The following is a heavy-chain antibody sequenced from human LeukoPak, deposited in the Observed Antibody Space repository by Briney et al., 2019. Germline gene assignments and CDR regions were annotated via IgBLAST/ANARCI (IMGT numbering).Heavy chain of an antibody. CDR2: IIPIFGTA. J-gene: IGHJ4*02. D-gene: IGHD6-13*01. Sequence: GASVKVSCKASGGTFSSYAISWVRQAPGQGLEWMGGIIPIFGTANYAQKFQGRVTITADESTSTAYMELSGLRSEDTAVYYCARDFTRYSSSWLEGDYFDYWGQGTLVTVSS. CDR1: GGTFSSYA. V-gene: IGHV1-69*13. CDR3: ARDFTRYSSSWLEGDYFDY.